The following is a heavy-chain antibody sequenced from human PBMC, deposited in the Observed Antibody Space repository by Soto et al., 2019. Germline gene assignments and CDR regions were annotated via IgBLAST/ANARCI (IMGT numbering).Heavy chain of an antibody. V-gene: IGHV4-31*03. CDR2: IYYSGST. J-gene: IGHJ6*02. CDR1: GGSISSGGYY. CDR3: ARVCGGDCHHGMDV. Sequence: QVQLQESGPGLVKPSQTLSLTCTVSGGSISSGGYYWTWIRQHPGKGLEWIGYIYYSGSTYYNPSLQRRVTISVDTAKNQFPLKLSSVTAADAAVYFFARVCGGDCHHGMDVWGQGTTVTVSS. D-gene: IGHD2-21*02.